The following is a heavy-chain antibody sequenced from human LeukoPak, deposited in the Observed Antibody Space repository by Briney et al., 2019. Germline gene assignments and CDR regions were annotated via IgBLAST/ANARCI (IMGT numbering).Heavy chain of an antibody. J-gene: IGHJ6*02. D-gene: IGHD2-2*01. CDR1: GYTFTSYG. V-gene: IGHV1-18*01. CDR2: ISAYNGNT. CDR3: ARDIVVVPAATIGRHYYYGMDV. Sequence: ASVRVSCKASGYTFTSYGISWVRQAPGQGLEWVGWISAYNGNTNYAQKLQGRVTMTTDTSTSTAYMELRSLRSDDTAVYYCARDIVVVPAATIGRHYYYGMDVWGQGTTVTVSS.